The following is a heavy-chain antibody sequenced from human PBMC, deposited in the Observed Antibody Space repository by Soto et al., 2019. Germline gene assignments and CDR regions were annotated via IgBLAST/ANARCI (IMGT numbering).Heavy chain of an antibody. J-gene: IGHJ3*02. Sequence: PGGSLRLSCAASGFTFSDYYMSWIRQAPGKGLEWVSYISSSGSTIYYADSVKGRFTISRDNAKNSLYLQMNSLRAEDTAVYYCASWYGSGPHAAFDIWGQGTMVTVSS. CDR1: GFTFSDYY. CDR2: ISSSGSTI. CDR3: ASWYGSGPHAAFDI. V-gene: IGHV3-11*01. D-gene: IGHD3-10*01.